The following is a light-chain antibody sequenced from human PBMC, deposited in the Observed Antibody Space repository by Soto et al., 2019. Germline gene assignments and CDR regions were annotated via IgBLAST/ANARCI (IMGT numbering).Light chain of an antibody. V-gene: IGKV1-39*01. Sequence: DIQMTQSPSSLSASVGDGVAITCRASQTIMTYLNWYQQKPGKAPKLLIYAASSSQSGVPSRFSGSGSGTDFTLTISSLQPEDFATYYCQQSYSTLLTFGGGTKVDIK. CDR1: QTIMTY. CDR2: AAS. CDR3: QQSYSTLLT. J-gene: IGKJ4*01.